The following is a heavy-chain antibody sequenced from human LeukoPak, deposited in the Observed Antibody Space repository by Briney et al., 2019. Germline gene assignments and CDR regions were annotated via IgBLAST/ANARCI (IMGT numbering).Heavy chain of an antibody. J-gene: IGHJ4*02. CDR3: ARCRGGIAAAGLDY. CDR1: GGSISSYY. CDR2: IYYSGST. V-gene: IGHV4-59*08. D-gene: IGHD6-13*01. Sequence: PSETLSLTCTVSGGSISSYYWSWIRQPPGKGLEWIGYIYYSGSTNYNPSLKSRVTISVDTSKNQFSLKLSSVTAADTAVYYCARCRGGIAAAGLDYWGQGTLVTVSS.